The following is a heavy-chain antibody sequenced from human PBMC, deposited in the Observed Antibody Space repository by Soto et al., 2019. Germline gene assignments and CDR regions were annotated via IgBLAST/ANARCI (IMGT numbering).Heavy chain of an antibody. Sequence: PGGSLRLSCEASGFTFSDYYMSWIRQAPGKGLEWISYISESSTYTNYADSVKGRFTISRDNAKNSLYLQMNSLRDEDTAVYYCARVAIASGGVIAVTYALDVWGQGTTVTVSS. CDR2: ISESSTYT. J-gene: IGHJ6*02. D-gene: IGHD3-16*02. CDR3: ARVAIASGGVIAVTYALDV. CDR1: GFTFSDYY. V-gene: IGHV3-11*06.